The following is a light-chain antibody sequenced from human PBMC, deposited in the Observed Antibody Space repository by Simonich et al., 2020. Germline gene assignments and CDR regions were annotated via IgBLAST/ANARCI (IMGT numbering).Light chain of an antibody. J-gene: IGKJ2*01. V-gene: IGKV1-5*03. CDR2: KAS. Sequence: DIQMTQSPSTLSASVGDRVPITCRASQSISSWLAWYQQKPGKDPKLLIYKASSLESGVPSRFTGSVSGTEFTLTISSLQPDDFATYYCQQYNSYPYTFGQGTKLEIK. CDR1: QSISSW. CDR3: QQYNSYPYT.